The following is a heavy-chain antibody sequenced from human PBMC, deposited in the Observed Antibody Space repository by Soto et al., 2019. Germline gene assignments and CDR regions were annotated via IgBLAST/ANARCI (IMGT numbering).Heavy chain of an antibody. Sequence: VESLRLSDVACGFSIIKYEMNCVSLAPGKGLEWVSNHSTSGAVTFYADSVKGRVTISRDNAKNSLYLPMTSLRVDDTGVYYCVRDRRRDLFGVLRGVCWGQGT. V-gene: IGHV3-48*03. D-gene: IGHD3-3*01. J-gene: IGHJ4*02. CDR1: GFSIIKYE. CDR2: HSTSGAVT. CDR3: VRDRRRDLFGVLRGVC.